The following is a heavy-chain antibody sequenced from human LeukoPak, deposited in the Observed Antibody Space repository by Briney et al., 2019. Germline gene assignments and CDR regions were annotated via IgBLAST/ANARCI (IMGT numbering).Heavy chain of an antibody. D-gene: IGHD3-10*01. Sequence: GGSLRLSCAASGFTVSNDYMTWVRQAPGKGLEWVSIIYSGGNTYYADSVKGRFTISRDNSKNTLYLQMNSLRAEDTAVYYCAKVAVRGVTLFDYWGQGTLVTVSS. CDR2: IYSGGNT. CDR1: GFTVSNDY. V-gene: IGHV3-53*01. CDR3: AKVAVRGVTLFDY. J-gene: IGHJ4*02.